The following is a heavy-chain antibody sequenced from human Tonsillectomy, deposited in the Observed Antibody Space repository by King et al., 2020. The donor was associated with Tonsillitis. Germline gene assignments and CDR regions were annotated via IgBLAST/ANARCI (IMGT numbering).Heavy chain of an antibody. J-gene: IGHJ4*02. CDR2: IYYSGST. V-gene: IGHV4-39*01. D-gene: IGHD6-19*01. CDR1: GGSISSSSYY. CDR3: ARHPYSRGWYRFGY. Sequence: QLQESGPGLVKPSETLSLTCTVSGGSISSSSYYWGWIRQPPGKGLEWIGSIYYSGSTYYNPSLKSRVTISVDTSKNQFSLKLSSVTAADTAVYYCARHPYSRGWYRFGYWGQGTLVTVSS.